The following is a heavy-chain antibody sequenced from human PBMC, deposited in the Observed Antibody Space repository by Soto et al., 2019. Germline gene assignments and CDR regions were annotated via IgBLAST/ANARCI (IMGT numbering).Heavy chain of an antibody. V-gene: IGHV4-30-4*01. Sequence: QVQLQESGPGLVKPSQTLSLTCTVSGGSISSGDYYWSWIRQPPGKGLEWIGYIYYSGSTYYNPSLMSRVTVAGATSTNQSSLKLSSVTAADTAVYYCARGGPSNYADYYYSMDVWGQGTTVTVSS. CDR1: GGSISSGDYY. CDR3: ARGGPSNYADYYYSMDV. J-gene: IGHJ6*02. CDR2: IYYSGST. D-gene: IGHD4-4*01.